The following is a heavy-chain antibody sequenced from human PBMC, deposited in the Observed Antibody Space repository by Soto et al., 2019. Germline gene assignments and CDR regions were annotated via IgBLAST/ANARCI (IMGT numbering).Heavy chain of an antibody. D-gene: IGHD5-12*01. J-gene: IGHJ4*02. V-gene: IGHV4-31*03. Sequence: TLSLTCTVSGGSISSGGYYWSWIRQHPGKGLEWIGYIYYSGSTYYNPSLKSRVTISVDTSKNQFSLKLSSVAAADTAVYYCARRVHSSYDLGYDYWGQGTLVTVSS. CDR1: GGSISSGGYY. CDR3: ARRVHSSYDLGYDY. CDR2: IYYSGST.